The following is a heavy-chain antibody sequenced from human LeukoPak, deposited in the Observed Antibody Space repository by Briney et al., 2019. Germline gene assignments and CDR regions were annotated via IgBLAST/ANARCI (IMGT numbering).Heavy chain of an antibody. V-gene: IGHV1-18*01. CDR2: FSAYNGNT. D-gene: IGHD3-22*01. CDR1: GYTFTSYG. CDR3: ARGRRHYDSSGYDDAFDI. Sequence: ASVKVSCKASGYTFTSYGISWVRQAPGQGLEWMGWFSAYNGNTNYAQKLQGRVTMTRNTSISTAYMELSSLRSEDTAMYYCARGRRHYDSSGYDDAFDIWGQGTMVTVSS. J-gene: IGHJ3*02.